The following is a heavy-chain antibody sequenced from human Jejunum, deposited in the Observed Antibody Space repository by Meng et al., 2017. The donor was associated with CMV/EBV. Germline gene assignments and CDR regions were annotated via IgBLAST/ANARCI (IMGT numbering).Heavy chain of an antibody. V-gene: IGHV3-30*04. CDR1: GFTFSSYA. J-gene: IGHJ4*02. Sequence: ASGFTFSSYAMHWVRQAPGKGLEWVAVIPFDGNNEHYADSVKGRFTISRDNSKNTLYLQVNSLRLEDTGVYYCARGTGSGSWLIDSWGQGTLVTVSS. CDR2: IPFDGNNE. D-gene: IGHD6-13*01. CDR3: ARGTGSGSWLIDS.